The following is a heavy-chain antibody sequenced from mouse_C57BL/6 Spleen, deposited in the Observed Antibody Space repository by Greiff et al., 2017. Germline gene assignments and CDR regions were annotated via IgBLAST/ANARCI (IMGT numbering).Heavy chain of an antibody. CDR2: INPSNGGT. J-gene: IGHJ4*01. CDR3: ASTTVVAYYAMDY. Sequence: VQLQQPGTELVKPGASVKLSCKASGYTFTSYWMHWVKQRPGQGLEWIGNINPSNGGTNYNEKFKSKATLTVDKSSSTAYMQRSSLTSEDSAVYYCASTTVVAYYAMDYWGQGTSVTVSS. V-gene: IGHV1-53*01. D-gene: IGHD1-1*01. CDR1: GYTFTSYW.